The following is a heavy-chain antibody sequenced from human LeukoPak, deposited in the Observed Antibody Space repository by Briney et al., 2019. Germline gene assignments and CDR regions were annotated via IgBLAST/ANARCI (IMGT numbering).Heavy chain of an antibody. D-gene: IGHD2-15*01. CDR1: GYTFTSYG. CDR3: ARFPSGGPCDY. J-gene: IGHJ4*02. CDR2: INPNSGGT. V-gene: IGHV1-2*02. Sequence: ASVKVSCKASGYTFTSYGISWVRQDPGEGLKWMGWINPNSGGTNYAQKFQGRVTMTSDTSISTAYMDLSSLRSDDTAVYYCARFPSGGPCDYWGQGTLVTVSS.